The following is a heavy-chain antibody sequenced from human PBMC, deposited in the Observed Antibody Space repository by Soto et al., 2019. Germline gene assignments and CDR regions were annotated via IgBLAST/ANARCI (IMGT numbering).Heavy chain of an antibody. Sequence: PGESLKISCKGSGYSFTSYWIGWVRQMPGKGLEWMGIIYPGDSDTRYSPSFQGQVTISADKSISTAYLQWSSLKASDTAMYYCARXIAAAGPRDYYYYGMDVWGQGTTVTVSS. CDR1: GYSFTSYW. CDR3: ARXIAAAGPRDYYYYGMDV. V-gene: IGHV5-51*01. CDR2: IYPGDSDT. D-gene: IGHD6-13*01. J-gene: IGHJ6*02.